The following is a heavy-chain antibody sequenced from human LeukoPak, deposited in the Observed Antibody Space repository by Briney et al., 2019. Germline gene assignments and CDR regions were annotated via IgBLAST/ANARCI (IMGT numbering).Heavy chain of an antibody. J-gene: IGHJ4*02. CDR1: GGTFSSYA. CDR2: IIPIFGTA. Sequence: SVKVSCKASGGTFSSYAISWVRQAPGQGLEWMGRIIPIFGTANYAQKFQGRVTITTDESTGTAYMELSSLRSEDTAVYYCAKEPGFGPTNDYWGQGTLVTVSS. D-gene: IGHD3-10*01. V-gene: IGHV1-69*05. CDR3: AKEPGFGPTNDY.